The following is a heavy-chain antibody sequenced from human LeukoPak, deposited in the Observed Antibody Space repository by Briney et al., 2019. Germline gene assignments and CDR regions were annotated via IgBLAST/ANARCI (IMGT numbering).Heavy chain of an antibody. J-gene: IGHJ4*02. CDR2: IIPIFGTA. D-gene: IGHD3-10*01. CDR3: ARSPMVRGVISSYGILDY. CDR1: GYTFTNYD. V-gene: IGHV1-69*13. Sequence: ASVKVSCKASGYTFTNYDINWVRQAPGQGLEWMGGIIPIFGTANYAQKFQGRVTITADESTSTAYMELSSLRSEDTAVYYCARSPMVRGVISSYGILDYWGQGTLVTVSS.